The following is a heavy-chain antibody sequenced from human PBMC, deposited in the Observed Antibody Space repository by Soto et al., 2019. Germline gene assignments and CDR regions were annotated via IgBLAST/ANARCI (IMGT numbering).Heavy chain of an antibody. D-gene: IGHD5-18*01. CDR2: IWYDGSNK. CDR1: GFTFSSYG. CDR3: ARGQAEMVTISFTDDY. Sequence: PGGSLRLSCAASGFTFSSYGMHWVRQAPGKGLEGVAVIWYDGSNKYYADSVKCRFTISRDNSKNTLHLQMNSLRAEDTAVSYCARGQAEMVTISFTDDYWVQGTRDSDS. V-gene: IGHV3-33*01. J-gene: IGHJ4*02.